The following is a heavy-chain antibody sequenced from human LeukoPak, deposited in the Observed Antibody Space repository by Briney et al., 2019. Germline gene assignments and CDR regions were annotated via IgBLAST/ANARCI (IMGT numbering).Heavy chain of an antibody. D-gene: IGHD6-19*01. CDR2: ISAYNGNT. CDR1: GYTFTSYG. J-gene: IGHJ4*02. CDR3: ARDLYFPYSSGPRPPPRVGYFDY. V-gene: IGHV1-18*01. Sequence: ASVKVSCKASGYTFTSYGISWVRQAPGQGLEWMGWISAYNGNTNYAQKLQGRVTMTTVTSTSTAYMELRSLRSDDTAVYYCARDLYFPYSSGPRPPPRVGYFDYWGQGTLVTVSS.